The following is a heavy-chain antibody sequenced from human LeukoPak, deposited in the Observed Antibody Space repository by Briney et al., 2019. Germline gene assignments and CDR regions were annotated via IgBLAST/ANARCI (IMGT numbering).Heavy chain of an antibody. Sequence: GRSLRLSCAASGFTFSSYAMHWVRQAPGKGLEWVAVISYDGSNKYYADSVKGRFTISRDNSKNTLYLQMNSLRAEDTAVYYCARVYSHYGSGRYYNGYFDYWGQGTLVTVSS. D-gene: IGHD3-10*01. CDR1: GFTFSSYA. CDR3: ARVYSHYGSGRYYNGYFDY. V-gene: IGHV3-30*04. J-gene: IGHJ4*02. CDR2: ISYDGSNK.